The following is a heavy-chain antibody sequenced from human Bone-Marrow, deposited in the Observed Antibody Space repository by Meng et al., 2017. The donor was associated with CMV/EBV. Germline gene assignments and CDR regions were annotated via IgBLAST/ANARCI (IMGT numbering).Heavy chain of an antibody. CDR1: GFTFSSYS. J-gene: IGHJ6*02. V-gene: IGHV3-21*01. CDR3: ARGWDDSSDDYYYGMDV. CDR2: ISSSSSYI. D-gene: IGHD3-22*01. Sequence: GGSLRLSCAASGFTFSSYSMNWVRQAPGKGLEWVSSISSSSSYIYYADSVKGRFTISRDNAKNSLYLQMNSLRAEDTAVYYCARGWDDSSDDYYYGMDVWGQGTTVTVSS.